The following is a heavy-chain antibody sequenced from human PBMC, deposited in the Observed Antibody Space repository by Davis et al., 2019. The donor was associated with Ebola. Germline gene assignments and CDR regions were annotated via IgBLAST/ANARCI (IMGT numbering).Heavy chain of an antibody. J-gene: IGHJ5*02. V-gene: IGHV4-31*03. Sequence: LRLSCTVSGGSISSGGYYWSWIRQHPGKGLEWIGYIYYSGSTYYNPSLKSRVTISVDTSKNQFSLKLSSVTAADTAVYYCAKYGSGSYYKKYNWFDPWGQGTLVTVSS. CDR2: IYYSGST. CDR1: GGSISSGGYY. CDR3: AKYGSGSYYKKYNWFDP. D-gene: IGHD3-10*01.